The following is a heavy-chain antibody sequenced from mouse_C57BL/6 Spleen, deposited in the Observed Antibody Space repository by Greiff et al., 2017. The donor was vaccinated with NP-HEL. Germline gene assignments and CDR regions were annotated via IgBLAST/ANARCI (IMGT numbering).Heavy chain of an antibody. CDR1: GYTFTSYW. Sequence: QVQLQQPGAELVRPGSSVKLSCKASGYTFTSYWMHWVKQRPIQGLEWIGNIDPSDSETHYNQKFKDKATLTVDKSSSTAYMQLSSLTSEDSAVYYCARWGADSTFAYWGQGTLVTVSA. J-gene: IGHJ3*01. D-gene: IGHD2-5*01. CDR3: ARWGADSTFAY. CDR2: IDPSDSET. V-gene: IGHV1-52*01.